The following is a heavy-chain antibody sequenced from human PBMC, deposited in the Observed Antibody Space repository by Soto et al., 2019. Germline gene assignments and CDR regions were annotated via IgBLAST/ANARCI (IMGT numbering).Heavy chain of an antibody. CDR3: AKEGITRRTQFDY. V-gene: IGHV3-23*01. CDR1: GFIFNSCA. J-gene: IGHJ4*02. D-gene: IGHD3-10*01. CDR2: IDGSGGDT. Sequence: PGGSLRLSCAASGFIFNSCAMSWVRQAPGSGLEWVSAIDGSGGDTFYADSVKGRFTISRDNSKNTLYLQMHSLRAEDTAIYYCAKEGITRRTQFDYWGQGNLVTVSS.